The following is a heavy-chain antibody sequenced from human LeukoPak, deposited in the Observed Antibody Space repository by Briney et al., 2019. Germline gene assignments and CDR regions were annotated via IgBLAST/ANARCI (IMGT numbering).Heavy chain of an antibody. CDR3: ARLTVAGTLDY. J-gene: IGHJ4*02. CDR1: GGSISSSTYY. D-gene: IGHD6-19*01. V-gene: IGHV4-39*01. Sequence: SETLSLTCTVSGGSISSSTYYWGWIRQPPGKGLEWIGNIYYSGSTYYNPSLKSRVTISVDTSKNQFSLKLSSVTAADTAVYYCARLTVAGTLDYWGQGTLVTVSS. CDR2: IYYSGST.